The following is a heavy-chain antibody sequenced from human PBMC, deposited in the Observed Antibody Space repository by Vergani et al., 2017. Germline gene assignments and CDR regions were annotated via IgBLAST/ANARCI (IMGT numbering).Heavy chain of an antibody. CDR2: IYYSGST. V-gene: IGHV4-31*03. J-gene: IGHJ4*02. D-gene: IGHD5-18*01. CDR1: GGSISSGGYY. Sequence: QVQLQESGPGLVKPSQTLSLTCTVSGGSISSGGYYWSWIRQHPGKGLEWIGYIYYSGSTSYNPSLKSRVTISVDTAKNQFSRKLSSVTAADTAVYYGARDRFSRGYSYGYDYWGQGTLVTVSS. CDR3: ARDRFSRGYSYGYDY.